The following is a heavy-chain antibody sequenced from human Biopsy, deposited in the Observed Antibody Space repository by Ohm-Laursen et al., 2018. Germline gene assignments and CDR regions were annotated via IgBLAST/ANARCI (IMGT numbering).Heavy chain of an antibody. D-gene: IGHD3-22*01. V-gene: IGHV1-2*02. J-gene: IGHJ5*02. CDR1: GYTFTGYH. CDR3: TRGGYYYDSPAYYYWFDP. Sequence: GASVTVSCKASGYTFTGYHVHWVRQAPGQGLEWMGWINAKTGDTNYAQKFQGRVTMTRDTSISTAYVDLSSLRSDDTAVYYCTRGGYYYDSPAYYYWFDPWGQGTLVTVSS. CDR2: INAKTGDT.